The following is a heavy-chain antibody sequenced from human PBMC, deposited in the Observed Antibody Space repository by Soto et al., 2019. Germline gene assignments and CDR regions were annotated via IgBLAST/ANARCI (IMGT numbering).Heavy chain of an antibody. CDR2: ISGSGGST. CDR3: AKDGCTNGVCYRGDY. J-gene: IGHJ4*02. V-gene: IGHV3-23*01. Sequence: PGGSLRLSCAASGFTFSSYAMSWVRQAPGKGLEWVSAISGSGGSTYYADSVKGRFTISRDNSKNTLYLQMNSLRAEDTAVYYCAKDGCTNGVCYRGDYWGQGTLVTVCS. D-gene: IGHD2-8*01. CDR1: GFTFSSYA.